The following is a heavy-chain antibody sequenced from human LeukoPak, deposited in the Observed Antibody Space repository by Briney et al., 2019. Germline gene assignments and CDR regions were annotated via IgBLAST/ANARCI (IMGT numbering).Heavy chain of an antibody. J-gene: IGHJ4*02. CDR1: GDSISSNKW. Sequence: SETLSLTCAVSGDSISSNKWWSWVRQPPGKGLEWLGEIYCSGSTNYNPSLNSRLTISLDKSKNQFSLNVSSVTAADTAVYYCARDPGTIPPYYFDYWGQGILVTVSS. D-gene: IGHD3-10*01. CDR2: IYCSGST. V-gene: IGHV4-4*02. CDR3: ARDPGTIPPYYFDY.